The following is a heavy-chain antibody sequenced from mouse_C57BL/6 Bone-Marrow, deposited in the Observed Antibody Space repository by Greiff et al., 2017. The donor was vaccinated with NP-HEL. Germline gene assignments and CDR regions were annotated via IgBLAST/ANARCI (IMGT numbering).Heavy chain of an antibody. Sequence: VHVKQSVAELVRPGASVKLSCTASGFNITNTYMHWVKQRPEQGLEWIGRIDPANGNTKYAPKFQGKATITADTSSNTAYLQLSSLTSEDTAIYYCARYYYGLNWYFDVWGTGTTVTVSS. V-gene: IGHV14-3*01. CDR2: IDPANGNT. D-gene: IGHD1-1*01. CDR3: ARYYYGLNWYFDV. CDR1: GFNITNTY. J-gene: IGHJ1*03.